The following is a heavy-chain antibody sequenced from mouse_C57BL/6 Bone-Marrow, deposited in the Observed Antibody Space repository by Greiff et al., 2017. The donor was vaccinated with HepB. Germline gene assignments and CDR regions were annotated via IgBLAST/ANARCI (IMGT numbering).Heavy chain of an antibody. CDR2: IYPGDGDT. Sequence: QVQLQQSGPELVKPGASVKISCKASGYAFSSSWMNWVKQRPGKGLEWIGRIYPGDGDTNYNGKFKGKATLTADKSSSTAYMQLSSLTSEDSAVYFCARERVLRPDYFDYWGQGTTLTVSS. CDR1: GYAFSSSW. J-gene: IGHJ2*01. CDR3: ARERVLRPDYFDY. V-gene: IGHV1-82*01. D-gene: IGHD1-2*01.